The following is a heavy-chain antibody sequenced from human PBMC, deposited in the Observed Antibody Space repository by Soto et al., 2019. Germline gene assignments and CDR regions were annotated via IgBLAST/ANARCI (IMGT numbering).Heavy chain of an antibody. V-gene: IGHV3-11*01. CDR3: ARGGHRAWALPDY. J-gene: IGHJ4*02. Sequence: QVQLVESGGGLVKPGGSLRLSCAASGFTFSDYHMTWIRQAPGKGLEWLSYMSGGGSTIYYADSVKGRFTISRDNAKNSLYLQMSSLRAEDTAVYFCARGGHRAWALPDYWGQGTLVTVSS. CDR2: MSGGGSTI. D-gene: IGHD1-26*01. CDR1: GFTFSDYH.